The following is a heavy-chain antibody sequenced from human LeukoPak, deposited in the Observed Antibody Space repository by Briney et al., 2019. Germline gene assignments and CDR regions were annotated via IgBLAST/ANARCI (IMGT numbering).Heavy chain of an antibody. V-gene: IGHV3-30-3*01. CDR3: ARERGDYSNYDCYFDY. J-gene: IGHJ4*02. CDR2: ISYDGSNK. CDR1: GYTFIAYH. Sequence: SCKASGYTFIAYHMHWVRQAPGKGLEWVAVISYDGSNKYYADSVKGRFTISRDNSKNTLYLQMNSLRAEDTAVYYCARERGDYSNYDCYFDYWGQGTLVTVSS. D-gene: IGHD4-11*01.